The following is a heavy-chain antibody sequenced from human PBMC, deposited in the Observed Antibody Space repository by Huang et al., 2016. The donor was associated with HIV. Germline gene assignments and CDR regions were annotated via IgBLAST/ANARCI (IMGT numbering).Heavy chain of an antibody. CDR2: ISWNSGSI. CDR1: GFTFDEYA. Sequence: EVQLVESGGGLVQRGRSLRLSCAASGFTFDEYARHWVRQAPGKWLEWVAGISWNSGSIGYADSVKGRFTISRDNAKNSRYLQMNSLRAEDTALYYCAKDIKPTLYYGMDVWGQGTTVTVSS. CDR3: AKDIKPTLYYGMDV. V-gene: IGHV3-9*01. J-gene: IGHJ6*02.